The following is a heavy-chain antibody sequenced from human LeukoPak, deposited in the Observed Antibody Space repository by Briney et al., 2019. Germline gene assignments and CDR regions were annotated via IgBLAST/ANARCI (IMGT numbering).Heavy chain of an antibody. V-gene: IGHV3-74*01. D-gene: IGHD4-11*01. J-gene: IGHJ4*02. CDR3: ARGAYSFDY. CDR2: INSDGSSI. Sequence: PGGSLRLSCAASGFTFSSYAMSWVRQAPGKGLEWVARINSDGSSITYVDSVKGRFAISRDNAKNTFHLQMNSLTDDDTAVYYCARGAYSFDYWGQGTLVTVSS. CDR1: GFTFSSYA.